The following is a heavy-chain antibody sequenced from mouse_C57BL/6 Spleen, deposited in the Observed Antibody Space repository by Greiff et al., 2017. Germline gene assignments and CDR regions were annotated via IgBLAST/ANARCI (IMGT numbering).Heavy chain of an antibody. D-gene: IGHD1-1*01. CDR2: ISYDGSN. V-gene: IGHV3-6*01. CDR3: ARGDYSFAY. Sequence: EVKLMESGPGLVKPSQSLSLTCSVTGYSITSGDYWNWIRQLPGNKLEWMGYISYDGSNNYNPSLKNRISITRDTSKNQFFLKLNSVTTEDTATYYCARGDYSFAYWGQGTLVTVSA. CDR1: GYSITSGDY. J-gene: IGHJ3*01.